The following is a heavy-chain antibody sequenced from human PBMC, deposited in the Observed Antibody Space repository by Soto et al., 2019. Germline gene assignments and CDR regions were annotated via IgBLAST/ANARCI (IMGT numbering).Heavy chain of an antibody. CDR1: GYTFTSYY. CDR3: ARGKRSSSGWYSGAFDI. Sequence: ASVKVSCKASGYTFTSYYMHWVRQAPGQGLEWMGIINPSGGSTSYAQKFQGRVTMTRDTSTSTVYMELSSLRSEDTAVYYCARGKRSSSGWYSGAFDIWGQGTMVTVSS. J-gene: IGHJ3*02. V-gene: IGHV1-46*03. CDR2: INPSGGST. D-gene: IGHD6-19*01.